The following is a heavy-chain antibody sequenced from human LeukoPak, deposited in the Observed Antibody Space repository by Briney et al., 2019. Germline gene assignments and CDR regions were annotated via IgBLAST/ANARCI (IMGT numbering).Heavy chain of an antibody. CDR1: GFTFSSYG. D-gene: IGHD1-7*01. V-gene: IGHV3-30*03. CDR3: VRDSTSLLGTTHYYYGMDV. J-gene: IGHJ6*02. CDR2: ISYDGSNK. Sequence: GGSLRLSCAASGFTFSSYGMHWVRQAPGKGLEWVAVISYDGSNKYYADSVKGRFTISRDNSKNTLHLQMNSLRDEDTAVYYCVRDSTSLLGTTHYYYGMDVWGQGTTVTVSS.